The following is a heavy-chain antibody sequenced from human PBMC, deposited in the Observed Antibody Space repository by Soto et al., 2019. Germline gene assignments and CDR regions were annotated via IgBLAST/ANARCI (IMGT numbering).Heavy chain of an antibody. CDR1: GYTFTSYA. J-gene: IGHJ4*02. CDR2: INAGNGNT. Sequence: ASVKVSCKASGYTFTSYAMHWVRQAPGQRLEWMGWINAGNGNTKYSQKFQGRVTITRDTSASTAYMELSSLRSEDTAVYYCARDHPYGPGSYYIDYRGQGTLVTVSS. CDR3: ARDHPYGPGSYYIDY. V-gene: IGHV1-3*01. D-gene: IGHD3-10*01.